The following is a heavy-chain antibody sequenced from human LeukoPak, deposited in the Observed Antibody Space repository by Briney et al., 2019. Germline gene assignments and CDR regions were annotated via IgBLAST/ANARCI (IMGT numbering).Heavy chain of an antibody. J-gene: IGHJ3*02. V-gene: IGHV4-59*01. CDR2: IYYTGTT. Sequence: SETLSLTCTVSLGSIRTYYWNWIRQPPGTGLEWIGYIYYTGTTDYNPSRKSRVTMSVDTSKNQFSLKLSSVTTADTAVYYCAREGHYYASGSGAFDIWGQGTMITVSS. CDR3: AREGHYYASGSGAFDI. D-gene: IGHD3-10*01. CDR1: LGSIRTYY.